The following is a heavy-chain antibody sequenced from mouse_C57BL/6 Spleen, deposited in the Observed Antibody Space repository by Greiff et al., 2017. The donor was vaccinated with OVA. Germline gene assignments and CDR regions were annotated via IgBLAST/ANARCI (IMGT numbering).Heavy chain of an antibody. D-gene: IGHD2-2*01. Sequence: EVKLVESGGGLVKPGGSLKLSCAASGFTFSDYGLHWVRQAPEKGLEWVAYISSGSSTIYYADTVKGRFTIARDNAKNTPFLQMTSLRSEDTAMYYCASNYGYDEAWFADWGQGTLVTVSA. CDR1: GFTFSDYG. J-gene: IGHJ3*01. V-gene: IGHV5-17*01. CDR2: ISSGSSTI. CDR3: ASNYGYDEAWFAD.